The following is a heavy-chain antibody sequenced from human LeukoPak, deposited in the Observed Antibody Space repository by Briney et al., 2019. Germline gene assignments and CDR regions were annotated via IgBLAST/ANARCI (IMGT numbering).Heavy chain of an antibody. CDR1: GGSFSGYY. D-gene: IGHD6-13*01. Sequence: SETLSLTCAVYGGSFSGYYWSWIRQPPGKGLEWIGEINHSGSTNYNPSLKSRVTISVDTSKNQFSLKLSSVTAADTAVYYCASRRYSSSWYLRAFDIWGQGTMVTVSS. CDR3: ASRRYSSSWYLRAFDI. CDR2: INHSGST. V-gene: IGHV4-34*01. J-gene: IGHJ3*02.